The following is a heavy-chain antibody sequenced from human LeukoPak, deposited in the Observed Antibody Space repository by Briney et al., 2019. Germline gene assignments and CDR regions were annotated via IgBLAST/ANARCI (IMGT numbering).Heavy chain of an antibody. Sequence: GGSLRLSCAASGFTFSSYSMNWVRQAPGKGLEWVSSISSSSSYIYYADSVKGRFTISRDNAKNSLYLQMNSLRAEDTAVYYCARVSGYCSSTSCYENAFDIWGQGTMVTVSS. D-gene: IGHD2-2*01. V-gene: IGHV3-21*01. J-gene: IGHJ3*02. CDR2: ISSSSSYI. CDR1: GFTFSSYS. CDR3: ARVSGYCSSTSCYENAFDI.